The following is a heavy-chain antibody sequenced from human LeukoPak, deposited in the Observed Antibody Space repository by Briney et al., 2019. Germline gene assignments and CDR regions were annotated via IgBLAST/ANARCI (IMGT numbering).Heavy chain of an antibody. Sequence: GTSVKVSCKASGYTFTGYYMHWVRQAPGQGLEWMERINPNSGGTNYAQKFQGRVTMTRDTSISTAYMELSRLRSDDTAVYYCARGFGVLWFGELLPYNWFDPWGQGTLVTVSS. CDR2: INPNSGGT. D-gene: IGHD3-10*01. CDR1: GYTFTGYY. CDR3: ARGFGVLWFGELLPYNWFDP. V-gene: IGHV1-2*06. J-gene: IGHJ5*02.